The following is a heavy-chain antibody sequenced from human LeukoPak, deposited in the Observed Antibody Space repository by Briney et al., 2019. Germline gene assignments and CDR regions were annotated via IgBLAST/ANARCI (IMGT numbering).Heavy chain of an antibody. D-gene: IGHD5-18*01. Sequence: GESLKISCKGSGYSFTSYWIGWVRQMPGKGLEWMGIIYPGDSDTRYSPSFQGQVTISADKSISTAYLQWSSLKASDTAMYYCARVGYSYDYLTDYYYGMDVWGQGTTVTVSS. CDR3: ARVGYSYDYLTDYYYGMDV. V-gene: IGHV5-51*01. CDR1: GYSFTSYW. J-gene: IGHJ6*02. CDR2: IYPGDSDT.